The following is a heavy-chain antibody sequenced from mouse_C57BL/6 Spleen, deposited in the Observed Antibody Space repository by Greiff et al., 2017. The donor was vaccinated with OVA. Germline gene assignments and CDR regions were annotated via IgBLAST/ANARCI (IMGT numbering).Heavy chain of an antibody. CDR2: IDPETGGT. J-gene: IGHJ2*01. D-gene: IGHD1-1*01. V-gene: IGHV1-15*01. Sequence: VKLQESGAELVRPGASVTLSCKASGYTFTDYEMHWVKQTPVHGLEWIGAIDPETGGTAYNQKFKGKAILTADKSSSTAYMELRSLTSEDSAVYYCTRPTVKGFDYWGQGTTLTVSS. CDR1: GYTFTDYE. CDR3: TRPTVKGFDY.